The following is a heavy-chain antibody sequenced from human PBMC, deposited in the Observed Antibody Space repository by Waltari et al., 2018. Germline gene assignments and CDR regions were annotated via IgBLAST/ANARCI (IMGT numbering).Heavy chain of an antibody. CDR3: ARFVTHDAFDI. Sequence: EVQLVESGGGLVKPGGSLRLSCAASGFPFSSYSMTWVRQAPGKGLEWVSSISSSSSYIYYADSVKGRFTISRDNAKNSLYLQMNSLRAEDTAVYYCARFVTHDAFDIWGQGTMVTVSS. CDR2: ISSSSSYI. J-gene: IGHJ3*02. CDR1: GFPFSSYS. D-gene: IGHD2-21*02. V-gene: IGHV3-21*01.